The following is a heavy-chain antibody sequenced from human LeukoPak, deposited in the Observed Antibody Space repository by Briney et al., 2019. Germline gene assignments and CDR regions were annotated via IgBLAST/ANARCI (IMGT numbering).Heavy chain of an antibody. V-gene: IGHV3-21*01. Sequence: KPGGSLRLSCAASGFTFSSYSMNWVRQAPGKGLEWVSSISSSSSYIYYADSVKGRFTISRDNAKNSLYLQMNSLRAEDTSVYYFARGQGGRGLSFCYWGQGTLVTVSS. D-gene: IGHD1-26*01. CDR2: ISSSSSYI. CDR1: GFTFSSYS. J-gene: IGHJ4*02. CDR3: ARGQGGRGLSFCY.